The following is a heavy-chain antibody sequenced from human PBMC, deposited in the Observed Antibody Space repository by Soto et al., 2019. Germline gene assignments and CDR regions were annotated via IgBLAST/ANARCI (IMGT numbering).Heavy chain of an antibody. J-gene: IGHJ4*02. V-gene: IGHV3-64*01. Sequence: GGSLRLSCAASGFTFSSYAMHWVRQAPGKGLEYVSGISSNGGSTDYANSVKGRFNISRDNSKNTLYLQMNSLRTEDTAVYYCARGHPYSSGWFSLDYWGQGTLVTVSS. CDR2: ISSNGGST. CDR1: GFTFSSYA. D-gene: IGHD6-19*01. CDR3: ARGHPYSSGWFSLDY.